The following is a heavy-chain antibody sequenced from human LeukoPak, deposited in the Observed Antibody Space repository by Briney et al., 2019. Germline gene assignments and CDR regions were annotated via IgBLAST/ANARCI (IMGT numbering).Heavy chain of an antibody. CDR3: AKDHRGPRLVTIDAFDI. J-gene: IGHJ3*02. Sequence: GGSLRLSCEVSGFTFSDYYMTWVRQSPGKGLEWVSAISGSGGSTYYADSVKGRFTISRDNSKNTLYLQMNSLRAEDTAVYYCAKDHRGPRLVTIDAFDIWGQGTMVTVSS. V-gene: IGHV3-23*01. D-gene: IGHD2-21*01. CDR2: ISGSGGST. CDR1: GFTFSDYY.